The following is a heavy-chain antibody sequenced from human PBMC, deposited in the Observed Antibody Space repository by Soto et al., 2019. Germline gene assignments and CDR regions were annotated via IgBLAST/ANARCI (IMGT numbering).Heavy chain of an antibody. J-gene: IGHJ6*02. V-gene: IGHV4-39*01. CDR3: ASRLYYDSSGFEGGGMDV. CDR1: GCCISSNSYY. Sequence: SETLSLTCTISGCCISSNSYYWGWIRQPPGKGLEWIGSIYYSGSTHYNPSLKSRVTISVDTSKNQFSLKLSSVTAADTAVYYCASRLYYDSSGFEGGGMDVWGQGTTVT. D-gene: IGHD3-22*01. CDR2: IYYSGST.